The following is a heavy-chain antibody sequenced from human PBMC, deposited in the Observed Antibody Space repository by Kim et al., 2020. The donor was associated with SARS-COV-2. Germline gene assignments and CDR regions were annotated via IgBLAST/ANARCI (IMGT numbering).Heavy chain of an antibody. CDR1: GFTFSDYY. CDR3: AREPLRYFDGLYYFDY. J-gene: IGHJ4*02. Sequence: GGSLRLSCAASGFTFSDYYMSWIRQAPGKGLEWVSYISSSGSTIYYADSVKGRFTISRDNAKNSLYLQMNSLRAEDTAVYYCAREPLRYFDGLYYFDYWGQGTLVTVSS. D-gene: IGHD3-9*01. CDR2: ISSSGSTI. V-gene: IGHV3-11*01.